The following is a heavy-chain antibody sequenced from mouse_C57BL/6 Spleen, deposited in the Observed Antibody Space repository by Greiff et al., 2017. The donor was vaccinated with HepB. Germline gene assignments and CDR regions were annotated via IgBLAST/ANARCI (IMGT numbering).Heavy chain of an antibody. D-gene: IGHD1-1*01. CDR2: IDPAHGNT. Sequence: EVQRVESVAELVRPGASVKLSCTASGFNIKNTYMHWVKQRPEQGLEWIGRIDPAHGNTKYAPKFQGKATITADTSSNTAYLQLSSLTSEDTAIYYCASLYGSSVFDYWGQGTTLTVSS. V-gene: IGHV14-3*01. CDR1: GFNIKNTY. CDR3: ASLYGSSVFDY. J-gene: IGHJ2*01.